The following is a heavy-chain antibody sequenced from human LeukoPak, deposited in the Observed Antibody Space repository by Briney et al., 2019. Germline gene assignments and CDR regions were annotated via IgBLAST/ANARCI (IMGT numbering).Heavy chain of an antibody. CDR2: INSDGSST. CDR3: ARDRYSGSYSDY. D-gene: IGHD1-26*01. V-gene: IGHV3-74*01. CDR1: GFTFSSYA. Sequence: GGSLRLSCAASGFTFSSYAMSWVRQAPGKGLVWVSRINSDGSSTSYADSVKGRFTISRDNAKNTLYLQMNSLRAEDTAVYYCARDRYSGSYSDYWGQGTLVTVSS. J-gene: IGHJ4*02.